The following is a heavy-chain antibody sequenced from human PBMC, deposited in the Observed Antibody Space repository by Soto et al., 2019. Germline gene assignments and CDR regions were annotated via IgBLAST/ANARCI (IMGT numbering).Heavy chain of an antibody. CDR2: ISGSGGST. CDR3: AKTGEHTAMVTRYYYGMDV. D-gene: IGHD5-18*01. J-gene: IGHJ6*02. CDR1: GFTFSSYA. V-gene: IGHV3-23*01. Sequence: AGGSLRLSCAASGFTFSSYAMSWVRQAPGKGLEWVSAISGSGGSTYYADSVKVRFTISRDNSKNTLYLQMNSLRAEDTAVYYCAKTGEHTAMVTRYYYGMDVWGQGTTVTVSS.